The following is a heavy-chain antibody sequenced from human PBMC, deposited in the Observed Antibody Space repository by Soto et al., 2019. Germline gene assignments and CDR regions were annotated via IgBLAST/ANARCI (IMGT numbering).Heavy chain of an antibody. CDR2: ISWNSGSI. CDR3: AKVGYSGYDKGYGAFDI. J-gene: IGHJ3*02. D-gene: IGHD5-12*01. V-gene: IGHV3-9*01. Sequence: GGSLRLSCAASGFTLDDYAMHWVRQAPGKGLEWVSGISWNSGSIGYADSVKGRFTISRDNAKNSLYLQMNSLRAEDTALYYCAKVGYSGYDKGYGAFDIWGQGTMVTVSS. CDR1: GFTLDDYA.